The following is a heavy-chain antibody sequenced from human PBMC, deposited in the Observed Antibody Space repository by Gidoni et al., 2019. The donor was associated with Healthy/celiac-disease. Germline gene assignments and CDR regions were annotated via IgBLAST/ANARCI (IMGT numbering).Heavy chain of an antibody. D-gene: IGHD3-22*01. V-gene: IGHV4-39*01. CDR3: ARRLDSSGYYGS. CDR2: IYYSGST. CDR1: GGSISSSSYY. Sequence: QLQLQESGPGLVKPSETLSLTCTVSGGSISSSSYYWGWIRQPPGKGLEWIGSIYYSGSTYYNPALKSRVTISVDTSKNQFSLKLSSVTAADTAVYYCARRLDSSGYYGSWGQGTLVTVSS. J-gene: IGHJ4*02.